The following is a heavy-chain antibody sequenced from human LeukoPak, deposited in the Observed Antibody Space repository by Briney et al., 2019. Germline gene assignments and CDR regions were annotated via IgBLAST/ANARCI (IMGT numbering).Heavy chain of an antibody. Sequence: GGSLRLSCAASGFTVSSNYMSWVRQAPGKGLEWVSVIYSGGGTYYADSVKGRFTISRDNSKNTLYLQMNSLRAEDTAVYYCASNSGWYGSYDAFDIWGQGTMVTVSS. D-gene: IGHD6-19*01. J-gene: IGHJ3*02. CDR1: GFTVSSNY. V-gene: IGHV3-53*01. CDR2: IYSGGGT. CDR3: ASNSGWYGSYDAFDI.